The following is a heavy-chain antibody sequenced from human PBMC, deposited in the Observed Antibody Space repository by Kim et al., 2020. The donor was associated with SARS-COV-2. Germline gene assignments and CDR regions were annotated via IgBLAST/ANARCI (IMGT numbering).Heavy chain of an antibody. Sequence: GGSLRLSCAASGFTFSSYGMHWVRQAPGKGLEWVAVISYDGSNKYYADSVKGRFTISRDNSKNTLYLQMNSLRAEDTAVYYCAKDLRYYDILTGYYMSRAEYYDYGVDVWGQGTTVTVSS. CDR3: AKDLRYYDILTGYYMSRAEYYDYGVDV. J-gene: IGHJ6*02. D-gene: IGHD3-9*01. V-gene: IGHV3-30*18. CDR2: ISYDGSNK. CDR1: GFTFSSYG.